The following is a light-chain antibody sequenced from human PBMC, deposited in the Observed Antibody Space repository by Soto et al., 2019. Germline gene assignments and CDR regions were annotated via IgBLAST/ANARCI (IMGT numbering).Light chain of an antibody. Sequence: DFQMTPSPAAPFASVVDRGNIPCRASQSVRGWLAWYQQKPGTAPKLLIFDASRLESGVPSRFSGSASGTEFTLTITSLQPDDLATYYCQQYDNYSLTVGAGNKVDIK. CDR2: DAS. CDR1: QSVRGW. V-gene: IGKV1-5*01. J-gene: IGKJ4*01. CDR3: QQYDNYSLT.